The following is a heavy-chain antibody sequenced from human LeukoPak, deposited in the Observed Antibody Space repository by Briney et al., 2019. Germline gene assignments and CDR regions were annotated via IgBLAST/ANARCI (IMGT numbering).Heavy chain of an antibody. Sequence: PGGSLRPSCAASGFNLSNYGMHWVRQAPGKGLEWVAVMSHEGSDKYYADSVKGRFTISRDNSKNILYVQMNSLRVEDTAVYYCAIGPDYGSGDSWGQGTMVTVSS. CDR3: AIGPDYGSGDS. J-gene: IGHJ4*02. CDR2: MSHEGSDK. CDR1: GFNLSNYG. D-gene: IGHD3-10*01. V-gene: IGHV3-30*03.